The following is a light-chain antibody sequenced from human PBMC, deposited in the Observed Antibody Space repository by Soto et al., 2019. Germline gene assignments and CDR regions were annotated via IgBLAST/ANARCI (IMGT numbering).Light chain of an antibody. CDR3: QQSGSSPET. Sequence: EIVLTQSPGTLSLSPGERATLSCRASQSVSSNYLAWYHQTPGQAPRLLISGASSRATGIPDRFSGSGSGTDFTLTISRLEPGDFAVYYCQQSGSSPETFGGGTKVDIK. CDR1: QSVSSNY. CDR2: GAS. J-gene: IGKJ4*01. V-gene: IGKV3-20*01.